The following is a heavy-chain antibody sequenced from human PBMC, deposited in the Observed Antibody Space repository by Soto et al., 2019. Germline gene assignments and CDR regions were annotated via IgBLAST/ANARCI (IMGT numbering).Heavy chain of an antibody. CDR3: ARDRTTVNWYFDL. J-gene: IGHJ2*01. CDR1: GDSITTNY. Sequence: QVQLQESGPALVKTSETLSLTCTVSGDSITTNYWSWLRQPPGKGLEWIGYIYYSENTNYSPSLKSRAPISMETSKNQLSLKLTSVTAADTAVYYCARDRTTVNWYFDLWGRGTLVTVSS. V-gene: IGHV4-59*01. D-gene: IGHD3-16*02. CDR2: IYYSENT.